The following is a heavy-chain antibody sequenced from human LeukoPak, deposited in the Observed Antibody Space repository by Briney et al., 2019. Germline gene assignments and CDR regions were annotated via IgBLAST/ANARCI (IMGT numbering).Heavy chain of an antibody. D-gene: IGHD6-19*01. CDR2: ISGSGTSI. CDR3: AKDLDSSAGYSSGWYVAFDI. J-gene: IGHJ3*02. V-gene: IGHV3-48*03. CDR1: GFTFSNYE. Sequence: GGSLRLSCAASGFTFSNYEINWVRQAPGRGLEWISYISGSGTSIYHANSVKGRFTISRDNAKNSVYLQMNSLRAEDTAVYYCAKDLDSSAGYSSGWYVAFDIWGQGTMVTVSS.